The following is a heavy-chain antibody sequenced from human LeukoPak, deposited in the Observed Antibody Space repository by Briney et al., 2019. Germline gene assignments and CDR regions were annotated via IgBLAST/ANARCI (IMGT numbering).Heavy chain of an antibody. Sequence: GRSLRLSCAASGFTFSSYAMHWVRQAPGKGLEWVAVIPYDGSNKYYADSVKGRFTISRDNSKNTLYLQMNSLRAEDTAVYYCARPDSSGWYDAYYYYGMDVWGQGTTVTVSS. CDR2: IPYDGSNK. CDR1: GFTFSSYA. CDR3: ARPDSSGWYDAYYYYGMDV. D-gene: IGHD6-19*01. V-gene: IGHV3-30-3*01. J-gene: IGHJ6*02.